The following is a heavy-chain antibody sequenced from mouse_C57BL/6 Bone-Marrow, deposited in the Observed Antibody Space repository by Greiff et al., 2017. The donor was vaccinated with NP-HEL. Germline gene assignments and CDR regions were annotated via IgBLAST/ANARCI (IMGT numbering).Heavy chain of an antibody. CDR1: GFTFSSYA. V-gene: IGHV5-9-1*02. Sequence: DVKLVESGAGLVKPGGSLKLSCAASGFTFSSYAMSWVRQTPEKRLEWVAYISSGGDYIYYADTVKGRFTISRDNARNTLYLQMSSLKSEDTAMYYCTLWLRRDLLAYWGQGTLVTVSA. CDR2: ISSGGDYI. CDR3: TLWLRRDLLAY. D-gene: IGHD2-2*01. J-gene: IGHJ3*01.